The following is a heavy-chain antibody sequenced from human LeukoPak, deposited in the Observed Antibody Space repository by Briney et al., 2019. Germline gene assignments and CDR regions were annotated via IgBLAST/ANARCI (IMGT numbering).Heavy chain of an antibody. J-gene: IGHJ4*02. CDR1: GGSISSYY. CDR3: ARVRSGYDSSYYFDY. D-gene: IGHD5-12*01. CDR2: IYYSGST. Sequence: SETLSLTCTVSGGSISSYYWSWIRQPPGKGLGWIGSIYYSGSTYYNPSLKSRVTISVDTSKNQFSLKLSSVTAADTAVYYCARVRSGYDSSYYFDYWGQGTLVTVSS. V-gene: IGHV4-39*07.